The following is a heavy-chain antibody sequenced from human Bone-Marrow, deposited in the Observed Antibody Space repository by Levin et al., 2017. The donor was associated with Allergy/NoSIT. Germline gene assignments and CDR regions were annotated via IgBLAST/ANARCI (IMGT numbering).Heavy chain of an antibody. Sequence: GGSLRLSCAASGFTFSNAWMNWVRQAPGKGLEWVGRIKSKTDGGTTDYAAPVKGRFTISRDDSKNTLYLQMNSLKTEDTAVYYCTTAVVVVAATAFDYWGQGTLVTVSS. D-gene: IGHD2-15*01. CDR3: TTAVVVVAATAFDY. J-gene: IGHJ4*02. CDR1: GFTFSNAW. CDR2: IKSKTDGGTT. V-gene: IGHV3-15*07.